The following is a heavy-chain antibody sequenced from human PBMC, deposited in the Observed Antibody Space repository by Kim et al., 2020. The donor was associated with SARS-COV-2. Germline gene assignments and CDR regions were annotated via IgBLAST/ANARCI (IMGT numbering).Heavy chain of an antibody. D-gene: IGHD4-17*01. CDR2: IYYSGST. J-gene: IGHJ4*02. Sequence: SETLSLTCTVSGGSISSGGYYWSWIRQHPGKGLEWIGYIYYSGSTYYNPSLKSRVTISVDTSKNQFSLKLSSVTAADTAVYYCVRTVTRGTWYFDYWGQGTLVTVSS. CDR1: GGSISSGGYY. CDR3: VRTVTRGTWYFDY. V-gene: IGHV4-31*03.